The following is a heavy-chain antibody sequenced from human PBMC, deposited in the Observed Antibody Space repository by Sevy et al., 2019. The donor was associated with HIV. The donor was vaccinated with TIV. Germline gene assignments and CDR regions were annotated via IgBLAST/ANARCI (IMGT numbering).Heavy chain of an antibody. Sequence: GGSLRLSCAASGFTFSRYSMHWVRQAPGKGLEWMATISFDASNKHYADSVKGRFTISRDNFQHSLFLQMNSLRPEDTAVHDCALERLSSDVAEYSRIGARAPWSPSPQ. D-gene: IGHD1-1*01. V-gene: IGHV3-30*04. CDR3: ALERLSSDVAEYSR. CDR2: ISFDASNK. CDR1: GFTFSRYS. J-gene: IGHJ1*01.